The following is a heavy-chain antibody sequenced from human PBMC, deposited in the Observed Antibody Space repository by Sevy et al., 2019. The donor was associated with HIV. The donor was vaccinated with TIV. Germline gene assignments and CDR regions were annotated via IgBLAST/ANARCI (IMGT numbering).Heavy chain of an antibody. CDR3: ARVRYNYGQEYFDY. V-gene: IGHV3-11*06. CDR1: GFTFSDYY. Sequence: GGSLRLSCTASGFTFSDYYMSWIRQAPGKGLEWVSYISTSSSYTSYPDSVKGQFTISRDNAKNSLYLQMNSLRVEDTAVYYCARVRYNYGQEYFDYWGQGTLVTVSS. D-gene: IGHD5-18*01. CDR2: ISTSSSYT. J-gene: IGHJ4*02.